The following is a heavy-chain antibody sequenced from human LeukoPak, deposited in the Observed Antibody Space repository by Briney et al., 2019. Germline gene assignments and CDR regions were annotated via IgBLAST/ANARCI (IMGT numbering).Heavy chain of an antibody. V-gene: IGHV3-23*01. J-gene: IGHJ4*02. D-gene: IGHD3-9*01. CDR1: GFTFSSYA. Sequence: PGGSLRLSCAASGFTFSSYAMSWVRQAPGQGLEWVSAISGSGASTYYADSVKGRFTISRDNSQNTLYLQMNSLRAEDTALYYCAKRDFDDYFGSWGQGTLVTVSS. CDR3: AKRDFDDYFGS. CDR2: ISGSGAST.